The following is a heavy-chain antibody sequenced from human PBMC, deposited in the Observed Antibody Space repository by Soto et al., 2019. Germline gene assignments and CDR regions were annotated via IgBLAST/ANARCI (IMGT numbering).Heavy chain of an antibody. CDR3: ARKPPSAIQGWAFGMDV. CDR1: GFTVTDNY. V-gene: IGHV3-53*02. J-gene: IGHJ6*02. CDR2: TVIGSGT. D-gene: IGHD2-2*01. Sequence: EVQLVETGGGLIQPGGSLRLSCAASGFTVTDNYIIWVRQPPGKGLEWVSTTVIGSGTNYADTVKGRFTVSRDNSKNTLYLQMNNLRVEDTAVYYCARKPPSAIQGWAFGMDVWGQGTTVFVSS.